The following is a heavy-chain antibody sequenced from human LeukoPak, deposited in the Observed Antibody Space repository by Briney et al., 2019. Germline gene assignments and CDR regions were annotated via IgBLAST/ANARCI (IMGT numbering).Heavy chain of an antibody. D-gene: IGHD2-15*01. V-gene: IGHV4-34*01. CDR2: INHSGST. CDR3: ARADIVVVVAATLVGSWFDP. CDR1: GGSFSGYY. J-gene: IGHJ5*02. Sequence: SETLSLTCAVYGGSFSGYYWSWIRQPPGKGLEWIGEINHSGSTNYNPSLKSRVTISLDTSKNQFSLKLSSATAADTAVYYCARADIVVVVAATLVGSWFDPWGQGTLVTVSS.